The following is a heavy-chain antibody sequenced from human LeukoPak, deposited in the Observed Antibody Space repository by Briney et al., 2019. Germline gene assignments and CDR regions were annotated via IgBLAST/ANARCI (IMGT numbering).Heavy chain of an antibody. D-gene: IGHD2-2*01. CDR2: IGTAGYI. J-gene: IGHJ4*02. CDR1: GFTFSSYD. Sequence: PGGSLRLSCAASGFTFSSYDMHWVRQATGKGLEWVSGIGTAGYIYYPGSVKGRFTISRDNSKNTLYLQMNSLRAEDTAVYYCAKTHEDIVVVPAAHFDSWGQGSLVTVSS. V-gene: IGHV3-13*01. CDR3: AKTHEDIVVVPAAHFDS.